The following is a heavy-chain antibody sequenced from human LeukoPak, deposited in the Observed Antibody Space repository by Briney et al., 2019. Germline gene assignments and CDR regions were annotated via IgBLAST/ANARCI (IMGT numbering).Heavy chain of an antibody. V-gene: IGHV3-21*01. Sequence: GGSLRLSCAASGFTFSNYSMNWVRQAPGKGLEWVSSISSSSSYIYYADSVKGRFTISRDNAKNSLYLQMNSLRAEDTAVYYCARTAQYCGGDCSLDYWGQGTLVTVSS. J-gene: IGHJ4*02. CDR2: ISSSSSYI. CDR3: ARTAQYCGGDCSLDY. CDR1: GFTFSNYS. D-gene: IGHD2-21*02.